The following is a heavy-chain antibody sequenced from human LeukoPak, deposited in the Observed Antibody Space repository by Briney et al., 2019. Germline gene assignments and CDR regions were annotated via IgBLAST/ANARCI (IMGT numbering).Heavy chain of an antibody. V-gene: IGHV5-51*01. J-gene: IGHJ6*02. CDR2: IFPRDSNT. CDR3: ARGSAYWNNGMDV. D-gene: IGHD1/OR15-1a*01. CDR1: GYSFTDYW. Sequence: GESLKISCKGSGYSFTDYWIAWVRQMPGKDLEWMGIIFPRDSNTRYSPSFQGQVTISADKSITTAYLQWSSLKASDTAMFYCARGSAYWNNGMDVWGQGTTVTVSS.